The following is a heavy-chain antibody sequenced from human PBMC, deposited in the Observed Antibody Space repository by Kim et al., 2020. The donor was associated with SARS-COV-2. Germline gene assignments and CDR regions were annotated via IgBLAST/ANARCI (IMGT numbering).Heavy chain of an antibody. Sequence: ASVKVSCKTSGHSFTRDSIHWVRQAPGQRLEWMGGIDCGNGNTIYSQKFQGRVTLSTDTSASTAYMELSSLRSEDSAVYFCLGGYYFDYWGQGTLDTVTS. V-gene: IGHV1-3*01. J-gene: IGHJ4*02. D-gene: IGHD3-16*01. CDR1: GHSFTRDS. CDR2: IDCGNGNT. CDR3: LGGYYFDY.